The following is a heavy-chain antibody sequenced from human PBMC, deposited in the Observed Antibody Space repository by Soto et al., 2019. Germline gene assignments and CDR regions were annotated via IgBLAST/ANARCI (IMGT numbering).Heavy chain of an antibody. CDR2: ISTSGST. V-gene: IGHV4-4*07. D-gene: IGHD3-10*01. Sequence: ETLSLTCTVSGGSISSYYWTWIRQPAGKGLEWIGRISTSGSTNYNPSLKSRLTMSVDTSKNQFSLRLSSVTAADTAVCYCARDRTVRGDWVVPWGQGTLVTVSS. CDR1: GGSISSYY. CDR3: ARDRTVRGDWVVP. J-gene: IGHJ5*02.